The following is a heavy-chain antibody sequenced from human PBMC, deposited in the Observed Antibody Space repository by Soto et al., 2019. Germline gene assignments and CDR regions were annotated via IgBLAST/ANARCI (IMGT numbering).Heavy chain of an antibody. D-gene: IGHD6-19*01. J-gene: IGHJ2*01. CDR1: GASISSGGYY. V-gene: IGHV4-31*03. CDR3: ARDGRGRGIAVAGRFWYFDL. CDR2: IYYSGST. Sequence: QVQLQESCPGLVKPSQTLSLTCTVSGASISSGGYYWNWIRQHPGKGLEWIGYIYYSGSTYYNPSLKSRVTISVDTSKNEFSLKLSSVTAADTAVYYCARDGRGRGIAVAGRFWYFDLWGRGTLVTVSS.